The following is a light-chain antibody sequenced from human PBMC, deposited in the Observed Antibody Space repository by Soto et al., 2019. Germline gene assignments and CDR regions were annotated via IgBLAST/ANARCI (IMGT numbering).Light chain of an antibody. Sequence: DIQMTQSPSTLSASVGDRVNITCRASQSISSWLAWYQQKPGKAPKLLIYDASSFESGVPSRFSGSGSGTEFTLTISSLQPDDFATYYCQQYNSPWTFGQGTKVEIK. CDR3: QQYNSPWT. V-gene: IGKV1-5*01. CDR2: DAS. J-gene: IGKJ1*01. CDR1: QSISSW.